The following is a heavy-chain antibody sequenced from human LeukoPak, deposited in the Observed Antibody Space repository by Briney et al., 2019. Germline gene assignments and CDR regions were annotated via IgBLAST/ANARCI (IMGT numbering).Heavy chain of an antibody. CDR2: IIPIFGTA. J-gene: IGHJ4*02. D-gene: IGHD3-10*01. CDR1: GGTFSSYA. Sequence: SVKVSCKASGGTFSSYAISWVRQAPGQGLEWMGGIIPIFGTANYAQKFQGRVTITADKSTSTAYMDLSSTRSEDTVVYYCARGPITMVRGVYGFDYWGQGTLVTVSS. V-gene: IGHV1-69*06. CDR3: ARGPITMVRGVYGFDY.